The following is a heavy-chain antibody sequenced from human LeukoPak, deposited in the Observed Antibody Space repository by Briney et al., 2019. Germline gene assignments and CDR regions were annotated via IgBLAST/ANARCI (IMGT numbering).Heavy chain of an antibody. V-gene: IGHV3-30*02. CDR2: IRYDGSNK. CDR3: ARDSGYCSSTSCYPGDYYYYYMDV. CDR1: GFTFSSYG. Sequence: GGSLRLSCAAPGFTFSSYGMHWVRQAPGKGLEWVAFIRYDGSNKYYADSVKGRFTISRDNSKNTLYLQMNSLRAEDTAVYYCARDSGYCSSTSCYPGDYYYYYMDVWGKGTTVTVSS. J-gene: IGHJ6*03. D-gene: IGHD2-2*01.